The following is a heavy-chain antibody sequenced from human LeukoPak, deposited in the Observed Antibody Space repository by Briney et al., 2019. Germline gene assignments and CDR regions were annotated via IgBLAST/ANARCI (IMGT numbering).Heavy chain of an antibody. CDR1: ALTFRNYA. V-gene: IGHV3-23*01. CDR3: AKGPYYKFWSGGDD. D-gene: IGHD3-3*01. Sequence: GGSLRLSCAASALTFRNYAMNWVRQAPGKGLEWVSTISGSGGDTYYADSVKGRFTISRDNSQNTLYLQMNSLRGEDTAVYYCAKGPYYKFWSGGDDWGQGPLVTVSS. CDR2: ISGSGGDT. J-gene: IGHJ4*02.